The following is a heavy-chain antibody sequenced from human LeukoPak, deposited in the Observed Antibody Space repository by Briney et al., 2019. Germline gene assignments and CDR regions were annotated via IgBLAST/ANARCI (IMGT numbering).Heavy chain of an antibody. V-gene: IGHV5-51*01. CDR2: IYPGDSNT. D-gene: IGHD2-15*01. CDR3: VRSPACSGGDCYPNWFDP. CDR1: GYSFPSYW. Sequence: GESLKISCKVSGYSFPSYWITWVRQVPGKGLEWMGIIYPGDSNTKYSPPFQGQVTISVDKSITTAYLQWSSLKASDTAMYYCVRSPACSGGDCYPNWFDPWGQGTLVTVSS. J-gene: IGHJ5*02.